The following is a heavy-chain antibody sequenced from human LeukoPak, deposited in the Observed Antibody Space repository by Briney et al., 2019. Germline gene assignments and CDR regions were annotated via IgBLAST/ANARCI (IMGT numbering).Heavy chain of an antibody. CDR3: AKDRHVLLWFGELYFDY. Sequence: SETLSLTCAVYGGSFSGYYWSWIRQPPGKGLEWIGEINHSGSTNYNPSLKSRVTISVDTSKNQFSLKLSSVTAADTAVYYCAKDRHVLLWFGELYFDYWGQGTPVTVSS. CDR1: GGSFSGYY. D-gene: IGHD3-10*01. CDR2: INHSGST. J-gene: IGHJ4*02. V-gene: IGHV4-34*01.